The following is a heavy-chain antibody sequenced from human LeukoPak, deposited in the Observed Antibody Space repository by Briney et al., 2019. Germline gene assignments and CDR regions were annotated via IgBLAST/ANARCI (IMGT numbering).Heavy chain of an antibody. CDR2: ISGSGSTI. CDR1: GFTFSSYT. CDR3: ARGVWGRHFDH. V-gene: IGHV3-48*04. J-gene: IGHJ4*02. Sequence: RGSLRLSCAASGFTFSSYTMNWVRQAPGKGLEWLSYISGSGSTIYYADSVKGRFTIFRDNAKNSLYLQMNSLRAEDTALYSCARGVWGRHFDHWGQGALVTVSS. D-gene: IGHD3-16*01.